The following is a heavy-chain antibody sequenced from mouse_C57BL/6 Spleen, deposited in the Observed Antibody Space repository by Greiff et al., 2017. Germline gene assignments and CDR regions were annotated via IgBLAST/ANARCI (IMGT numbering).Heavy chain of an antibody. V-gene: IGHV2-2*01. D-gene: IGHD1-1*01. Sequence: QVQLKESGPGLVQPSQSLSITCTVSGFSLTSYGVHWVRQSPGKGLAWLGVIWRGGSTDYNAAFISRLSISKDNSKSQVFFKMNSLQADDTAIYYCARNSLYEYYAMDYWGQGTSVTVSS. CDR3: ARNSLYEYYAMDY. CDR1: GFSLTSYG. J-gene: IGHJ4*01. CDR2: IWRGGST.